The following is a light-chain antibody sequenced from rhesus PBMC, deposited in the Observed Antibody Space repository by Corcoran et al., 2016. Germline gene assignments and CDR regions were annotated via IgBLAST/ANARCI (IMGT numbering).Light chain of an antibody. V-gene: IGKV2-82*02. J-gene: IGKJ1*01. CDR2: LVS. CDR1: QSLVYSDGKTY. CDR3: MQARRSPWT. Sequence: DIVMTQTPLSLPVTLGEPASISCRSSQSLVYSDGKTYLYWYLPKPGQSPQLLMYLVSKRASGVPEKFSGSGSGTDFTLKISRVEAEDVGVYYFMQARRSPWTFGQGTKVEIK.